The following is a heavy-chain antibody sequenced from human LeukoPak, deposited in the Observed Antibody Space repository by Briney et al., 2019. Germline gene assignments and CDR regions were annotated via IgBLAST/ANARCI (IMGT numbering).Heavy chain of an antibody. V-gene: IGHV1-69*04. Sequence: ASVKVSCKASGGTFSSYAISWVRQAPGQGLEWMGRIIPIFGIANYAQKFQGRVTITADKSTSTAYMELSSLRSEDTAVYYCARDEIVAVTATWDAFDIWGQGTMVTVSS. CDR2: IIPIFGIA. J-gene: IGHJ3*02. CDR1: GGTFSSYA. D-gene: IGHD2-21*02. CDR3: ARDEIVAVTATWDAFDI.